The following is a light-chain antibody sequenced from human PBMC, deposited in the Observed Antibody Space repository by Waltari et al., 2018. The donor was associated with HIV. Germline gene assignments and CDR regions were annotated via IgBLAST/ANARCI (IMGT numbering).Light chain of an antibody. CDR3: GTWDSSLSAYV. CDR1: SSHTGNNY. V-gene: IGLV1-51*01. CDR2: DNN. J-gene: IGLJ1*01. Sequence: QSVLTQPPSLSAAPGQKVTISCSGSSSHTGNNYVPWYQQLPGTAPKLLIYDNNKRPSGIPDRFSGSKSGTSATLGITGLQTGDEADYYCGTWDSSLSAYVFGTGTKVTVL.